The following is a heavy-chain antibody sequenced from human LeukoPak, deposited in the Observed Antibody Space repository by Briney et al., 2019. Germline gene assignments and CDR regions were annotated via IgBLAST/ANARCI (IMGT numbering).Heavy chain of an antibody. Sequence: SVKVSCKASGGTFSSYAISWVRQAPGQGLEWMGGIIPIFGTANYAQKFQGRVTITADESTSTAYMELSSLRSEDTAVYYCAKQLGYCSDGSCYFPYWGQGTLVTVSS. J-gene: IGHJ4*02. CDR3: AKQLGYCSDGSCYFPY. CDR1: GGTFSSYA. CDR2: IIPIFGTA. D-gene: IGHD2-15*01. V-gene: IGHV1-69*13.